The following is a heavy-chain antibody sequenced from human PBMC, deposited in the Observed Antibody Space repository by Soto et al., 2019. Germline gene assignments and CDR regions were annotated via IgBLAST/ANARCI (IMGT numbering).Heavy chain of an antibody. D-gene: IGHD6-19*01. J-gene: IGHJ3*01. CDR2: MSYDGSKK. CDR1: GFKFRDYG. V-gene: IGHV3-30*18. Sequence: GGSLRLSCEGSGFKFRDYGIHWVRQAPGKGLEWVAVMSYDGSKKHYADSVKGRFIISRDNSKNTLYVQMNSLRTEDTAVYYCAKDRLRAGGLVPISLDAFDFWGRGTMVTVSS. CDR3: AKDRLRAGGLVPISLDAFDF.